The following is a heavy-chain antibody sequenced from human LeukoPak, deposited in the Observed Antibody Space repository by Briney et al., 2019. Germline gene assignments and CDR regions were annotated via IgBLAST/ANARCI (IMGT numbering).Heavy chain of an antibody. Sequence: SETLSLTCAVCGGSFSGYYWSWIRQPPGKGLEWIGEINHSGSTNYNPSLKSRVTISVDTSKNQFSLKLSSVTAADTAVYYCARGPNYDILTGSPRGWFDPWGQGTLVTVSS. J-gene: IGHJ5*02. V-gene: IGHV4-34*01. D-gene: IGHD3-9*01. CDR1: GGSFSGYY. CDR2: INHSGST. CDR3: ARGPNYDILTGSPRGWFDP.